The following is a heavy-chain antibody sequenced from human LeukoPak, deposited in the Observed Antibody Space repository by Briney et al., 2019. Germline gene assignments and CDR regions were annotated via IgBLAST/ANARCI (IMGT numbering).Heavy chain of an antibody. J-gene: IGHJ6*02. D-gene: IGHD1-7*01. CDR1: GYTFTSYG. Sequence: GASVKVSCKASGYTFTSYGISWVRQAPGQGLEWMGWISAYNGNTNYAQKLQGRVTMTTDTSTSTAYMELRSLRCDDTAVYYCARDGGWKYDYYYYGMDVWGQGTTVTVSS. CDR2: ISAYNGNT. V-gene: IGHV1-18*01. CDR3: ARDGGWKYDYYYYGMDV.